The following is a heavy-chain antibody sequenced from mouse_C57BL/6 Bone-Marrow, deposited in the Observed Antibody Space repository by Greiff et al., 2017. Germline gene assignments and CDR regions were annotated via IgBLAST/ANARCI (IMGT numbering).Heavy chain of an antibody. V-gene: IGHV7-3*01. J-gene: IGHJ3*01. Sequence: EVQLQESGGGLVQPGGSLSLSCAASGFTFTDYYMSWVRQPPGKALEWLGFIRNKANGYTTEYSASVKGRFTISRDNSQSILYLQMNALRAEDSATYYCARWGTTVVPFAYWGQGTLVTVSA. CDR1: GFTFTDYY. CDR2: IRNKANGYTT. D-gene: IGHD1-1*01. CDR3: ARWGTTVVPFAY.